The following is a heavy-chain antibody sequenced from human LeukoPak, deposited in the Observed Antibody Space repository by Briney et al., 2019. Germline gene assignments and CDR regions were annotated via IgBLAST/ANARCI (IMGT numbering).Heavy chain of an antibody. CDR2: INHSGST. Sequence: SETLSLTCAVYGGSFSGYYWSWIRQPPGKGLEWIGEINHSGSTNYNPSLKSRVTMSVDTSKNQFSLKLSSVTAADTAVYYCARGSRYSGSYDDYWGQGTLVTVSS. V-gene: IGHV4-34*01. CDR3: ARGSRYSGSYDDY. D-gene: IGHD1-26*01. CDR1: GGSFSGYY. J-gene: IGHJ4*02.